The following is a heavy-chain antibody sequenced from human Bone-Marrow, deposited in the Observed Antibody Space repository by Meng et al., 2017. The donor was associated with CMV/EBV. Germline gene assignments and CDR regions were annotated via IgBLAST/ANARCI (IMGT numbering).Heavy chain of an antibody. V-gene: IGHV1-69*02. CDR1: GGTFSSYT. CDR3: ARDGNNSYYGMDV. CDR2: IIPILGIA. D-gene: IGHD4-23*01. Sequence: SVKVSCKASGGTFSSYTISWVRQAPGQGLEWMGRIIPILGIANYAQKFQGRVTITADKSTSTAYMELSSLRSEDTAVYYCARDGNNSYYGMDVWGQGTTVTVSS. J-gene: IGHJ6*02.